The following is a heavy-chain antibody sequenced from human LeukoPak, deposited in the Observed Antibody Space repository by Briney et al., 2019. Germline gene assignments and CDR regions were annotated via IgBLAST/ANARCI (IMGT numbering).Heavy chain of an antibody. J-gene: IGHJ3*02. V-gene: IGHV3-21*01. CDR3: ARDLFIPSWSEPLDI. CDR1: GFTFSSYS. CDR2: ISSSSSYI. Sequence: GGSLRLSCAASGFTFSSYSMNWVRQAPGKGLEWVSSISSSSSYIYYADSVKGRFTISRDNAKNSLYLQMNSLRAEDTAVYYCARDLFIPSWSEPLDIWGQGTMVTVSS. D-gene: IGHD3-3*01.